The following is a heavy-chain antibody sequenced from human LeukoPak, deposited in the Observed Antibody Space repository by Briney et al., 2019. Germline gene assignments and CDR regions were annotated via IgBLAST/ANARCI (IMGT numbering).Heavy chain of an antibody. V-gene: IGHV1-2*02. D-gene: IGHD3-3*01. J-gene: IGHJ4*02. CDR2: INPNSGGT. Sequence: ASVKVSCKASGYTFTGYYMHWVRQAPAQGLEWMGWINPNSGGTNYAQKFQGRVTMTRDTSISTAYMELSRLRSDDTAVYYCARGGGFLEWLLGYWGQGTLVTVSS. CDR1: GYTFTGYY. CDR3: ARGGGFLEWLLGY.